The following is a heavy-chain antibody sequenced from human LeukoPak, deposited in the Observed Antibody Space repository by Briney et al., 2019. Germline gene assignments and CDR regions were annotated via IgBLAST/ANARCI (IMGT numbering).Heavy chain of an antibody. CDR2: ISNGGTTI. D-gene: IGHD5-12*01. Sequence: GVSLRLFCAASGFTFSDYYMSWLRQASGKGLEWISYISNGGTTIYYADYVKGRFTISRDNATNSLFLQMDSLRAEDTAVYYCARDLGGYSGYNENWFDPWGQGTLVTVSS. J-gene: IGHJ5*02. CDR3: ARDLGGYSGYNENWFDP. CDR1: GFTFSDYY. V-gene: IGHV3-11*01.